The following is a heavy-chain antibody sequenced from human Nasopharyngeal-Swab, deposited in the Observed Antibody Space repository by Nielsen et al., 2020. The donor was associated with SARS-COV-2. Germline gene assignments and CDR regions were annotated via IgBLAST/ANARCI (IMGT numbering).Heavy chain of an antibody. CDR1: GFSFSTYG. D-gene: IGHD4-11*01. CDR3: TKGRADYSNPSFDN. V-gene: IGHV3-9*01. J-gene: IGHJ4*02. CDR2: ITWNSGT. Sequence: SLKISCAASGFSFSTYGMHWVRQAPGKGLEWVSGITWNSGTGYTDSVKGRFTISRDNARTSLYLQMNSLRVDDTALYYCTKGRADYSNPSFDNWGKGTLVTVSS.